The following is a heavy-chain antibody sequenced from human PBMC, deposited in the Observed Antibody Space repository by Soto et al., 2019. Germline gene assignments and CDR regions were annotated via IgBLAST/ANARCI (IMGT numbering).Heavy chain of an antibody. J-gene: IGHJ5*02. CDR2: ISGSGGST. CDR1: GFTFSSYA. D-gene: IGHD6-13*01. V-gene: IGHV3-23*01. Sequence: EVQLLESGGGLVQPGGSLRLSCAASGFTFSSYAMSWVRQAPGKGLEWVSAISGSGGSTYYADSVKGRFTISRDNSKNTLYLQMNSLRAEDTAVYYCAKAPRVRQQLYWFDPWGQGTLVTVPS. CDR3: AKAPRVRQQLYWFDP.